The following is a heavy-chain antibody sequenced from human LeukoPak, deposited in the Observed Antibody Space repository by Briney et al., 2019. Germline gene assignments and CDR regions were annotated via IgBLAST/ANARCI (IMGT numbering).Heavy chain of an antibody. CDR3: ARGSSSGWWDCFDP. V-gene: IGHV3-7*01. CDR2: IKQDGSEK. J-gene: IGHJ5*02. CDR1: GFTFSSYW. Sequence: GGSLRLSCAASGFTFSSYWMSWVRQAPGKGLEWVANIKQDGSEKYYVDSVKGRFTISRDNAKNSLYLQMNSLRAEDTAVYYCARGSSSGWWDCFDPWGQGTLVTVSS. D-gene: IGHD6-19*01.